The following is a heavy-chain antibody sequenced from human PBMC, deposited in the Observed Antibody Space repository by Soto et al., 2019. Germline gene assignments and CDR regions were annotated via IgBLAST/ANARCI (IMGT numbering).Heavy chain of an antibody. CDR1: GGTFSSYA. V-gene: IGHV1-69*06. J-gene: IGHJ4*02. D-gene: IGHD3-3*01. CDR2: IIPIFGTA. CDR3: ARGQLYYDFWSGYYDY. Sequence: GASVKVSCKASGGTFSSYAISWVRQAPGQGLEWMGGIIPIFGTANYAQKFQGRVTITADKSTSTAYMELSSLRSEDTAVYYCARGQLYYDFWSGYYDYWGQGTLVTVS.